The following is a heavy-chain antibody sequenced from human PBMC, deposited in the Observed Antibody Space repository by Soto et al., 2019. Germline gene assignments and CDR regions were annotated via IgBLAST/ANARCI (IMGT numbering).Heavy chain of an antibody. CDR1: GFTFSSYG. CDR3: ARGLPYDSSGYFFDY. V-gene: IGHV3-30*03. Sequence: TGGSLRLSCAASGFTFSSYGMHWVRQAPGKGLEWVALVSYHGTNKYYGDSVHGRFTISRDNSKNTLYLQMNSLRAEDTAVYYCARGLPYDSSGYFFDYWGQGTLGTVSS. D-gene: IGHD3-22*01. J-gene: IGHJ4*02. CDR2: VSYHGTNK.